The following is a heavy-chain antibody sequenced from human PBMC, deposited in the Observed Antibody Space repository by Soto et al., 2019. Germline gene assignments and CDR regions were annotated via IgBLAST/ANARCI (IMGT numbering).Heavy chain of an antibody. CDR1: GFTFSSNA. Sequence: PGGSLRLSCAGSGFTFSSNAMSWVRQAPGKGLEWVSSVSGDGYASDYADSVKGRFTVSRHNSKNTLYLQMNSLRAEDTAVYYCAKRHYYGSGSFARATWGQGTLVTVSS. CDR2: VSGDGYAS. D-gene: IGHD3-10*01. CDR3: AKRHYYGSGSFARAT. J-gene: IGHJ4*03. V-gene: IGHV3-23*01.